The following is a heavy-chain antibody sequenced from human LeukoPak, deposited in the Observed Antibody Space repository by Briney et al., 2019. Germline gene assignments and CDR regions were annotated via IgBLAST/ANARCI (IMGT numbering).Heavy chain of an antibody. J-gene: IGHJ3*02. CDR2: INPSGGST. D-gene: IGHD3-22*01. CDR1: GYTLTSYY. V-gene: IGHV1-46*01. Sequence: GASVKVSFKASGYTLTSYYMHWVRQAPGQGLEGMGKINPSGGSTSYAQKFQGRVTMTRDMSTSTVYMELSSLRSEDTAVYYCAREGGLADSSGYLFDAFDIWGQGTMVTVSS. CDR3: AREGGLADSSGYLFDAFDI.